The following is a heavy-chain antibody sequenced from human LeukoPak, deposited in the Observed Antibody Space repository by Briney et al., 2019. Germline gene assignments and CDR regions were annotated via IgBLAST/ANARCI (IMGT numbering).Heavy chain of an antibody. D-gene: IGHD2-2*01. CDR1: GYSFTSYW. CDR3: ARHRAPHCSSTSCLIDAFDI. J-gene: IGHJ3*02. Sequence: GESLKISCKGSGYSFTSYWIGWVRQMPGKGLEWMGIIYPGDSDTRYSPSFQGQVTISADKSISTAYLQWSSLKALDTAMYYCARHRAPHCSSTSCLIDAFDIWGQGTMVTVSS. CDR2: IYPGDSDT. V-gene: IGHV5-51*01.